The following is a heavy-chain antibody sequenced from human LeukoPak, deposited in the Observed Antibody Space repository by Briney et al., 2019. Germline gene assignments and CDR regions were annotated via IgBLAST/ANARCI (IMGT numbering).Heavy chain of an antibody. V-gene: IGHV3-30*02. CDR2: IQYDGSNK. CDR1: GFTFSSYG. D-gene: IGHD2-8*02. Sequence: PGGTLRLSCAASGFTFSSYGMHWVRQAPGKGLEWVAFIQYDGSNKFYADSVKRRFTISRDNNNNNLYLQMNILRAEDTAVYYCARGTVIDHWDQGTLVTVSS. J-gene: IGHJ4*02. CDR3: ARGTVIDH.